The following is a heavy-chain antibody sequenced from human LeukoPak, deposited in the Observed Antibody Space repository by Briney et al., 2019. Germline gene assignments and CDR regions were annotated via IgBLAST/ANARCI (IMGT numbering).Heavy chain of an antibody. J-gene: IGHJ4*02. CDR1: GGSISTGSYY. Sequence: SETLSLTCTVSGGSISTGSYYWGWIRQPPGKGLEWIGSIYYSGSTYYNPSLKSRVTISVDTSKNQFSLKLSSVTAADTAVYYCARVGTPGCVDFWGQGTLVTVSS. CDR3: ARVGTPGCVDF. D-gene: IGHD1-14*01. V-gene: IGHV4-39*07. CDR2: IYYSGST.